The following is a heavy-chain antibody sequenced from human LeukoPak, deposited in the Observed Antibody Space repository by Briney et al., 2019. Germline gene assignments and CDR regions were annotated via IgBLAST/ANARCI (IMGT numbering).Heavy chain of an antibody. CDR1: GFTFSSYG. D-gene: IGHD6-19*01. J-gene: IGHJ4*02. V-gene: IGHV3-30*03. CDR3: ARGEGRGGSVAGLTLDY. CDR2: ISYDGSNK. Sequence: GGSLRLSCAASGFTFSSYGMHWVRQAPGKGLEWVAVISYDGSNKYYADSVKGRFTISRDNSKNTLYLQMNSLRAEDTAVYYCARGEGRGGSVAGLTLDYWGQGTLVTVSS.